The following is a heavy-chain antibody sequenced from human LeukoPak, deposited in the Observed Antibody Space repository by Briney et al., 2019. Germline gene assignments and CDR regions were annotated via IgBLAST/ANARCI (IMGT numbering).Heavy chain of an antibody. J-gene: IGHJ4*02. CDR2: ISADGTEK. Sequence: GRSLRLSCVGSGFTFSSYALHWLRQAPGKGLEWVAVISADGTEKYYADSVKGRFTMSRDNSKNTLFLQMNSLRAEDTAVYYCAKRAILTYYYDSSGYYYYWGQGTLVTVSS. CDR3: AKRAILTYYYDSSGYYYY. D-gene: IGHD3-22*01. V-gene: IGHV3-30-3*02. CDR1: GFTFSSYA.